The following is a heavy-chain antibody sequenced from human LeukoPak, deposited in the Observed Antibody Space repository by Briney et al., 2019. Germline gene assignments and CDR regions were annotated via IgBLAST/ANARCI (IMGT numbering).Heavy chain of an antibody. V-gene: IGHV4-61*02. J-gene: IGHJ4*02. CDR1: GGSTSSSSYY. CDR2: IYTSAST. Sequence: PSQTLSLTCTVSGGSTSSSSYYCGWIRQPPGKGLEWIGRIYTSASTNYNPSLKSRVTLSVDTSKNQFSLKLSSVTAADTAVYYCARGLIFDYWGQGTLVTVSS. CDR3: ARGLIFDY.